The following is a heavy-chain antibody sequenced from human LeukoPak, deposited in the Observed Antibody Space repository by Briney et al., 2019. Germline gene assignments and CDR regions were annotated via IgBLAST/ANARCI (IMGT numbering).Heavy chain of an antibody. V-gene: IGHV3-23*01. CDR1: GFTFSSYA. J-gene: IGHJ4*02. CDR2: ISGSGGST. Sequence: GGSLRLSCAASGFTFSSYAMSWVRQAPGKGLEWVSAISGSGGSTYYADSVKGRFSISRDNSRNTLYLQVNGLRTEDTAVYYCAKDRLLNCRGDCYIFDYWGQGTVVTVSS. D-gene: IGHD2-21*02. CDR3: AKDRLLNCRGDCYIFDY.